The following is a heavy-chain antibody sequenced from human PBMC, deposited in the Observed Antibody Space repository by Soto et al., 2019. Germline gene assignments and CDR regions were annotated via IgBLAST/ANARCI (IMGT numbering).Heavy chain of an antibody. V-gene: IGHV3-9*01. CDR1: GFTFDDYA. CDR3: AKGPDSSGWYPDYYYYYMDV. Sequence: GGSLRLSCAASGFTFDDYAMHWVRQAPGKGLEWVSGISWNSGSIGYADSVKGRFTISRDNAKNSLYLQMNSLRAEDTALYYCAKGPDSSGWYPDYYYYYMDVWGKGTTVTVSS. D-gene: IGHD6-19*01. J-gene: IGHJ6*03. CDR2: ISWNSGSI.